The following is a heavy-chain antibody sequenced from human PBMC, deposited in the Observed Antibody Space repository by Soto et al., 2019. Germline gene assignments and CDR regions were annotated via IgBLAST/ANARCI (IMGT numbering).Heavy chain of an antibody. CDR2: FTPKFGTA. CDR3: ARGVVSGFEHWYFDL. Sequence: QVQLVQSGAEVKKPGSSVKVSCRASGVSFTDHGISWLRQAPGQGLEWIGGFTPKFGTANYAPKFQGRVSITADESKTKASVTLRSLRPEDTAVYFCARGVVSGFEHWYFDLWGRGTLITVSS. J-gene: IGHJ2*01. V-gene: IGHV1-69*01. D-gene: IGHD5-12*01. CDR1: GVSFTDHG.